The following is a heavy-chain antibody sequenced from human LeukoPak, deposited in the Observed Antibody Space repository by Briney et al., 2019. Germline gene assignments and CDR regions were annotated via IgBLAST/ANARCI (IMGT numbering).Heavy chain of an antibody. D-gene: IGHD1-26*01. CDR2: IKSKIEGGTI. V-gene: IGHV3-15*07. CDR1: GFTFSSYS. Sequence: GGSLRLSCAASGFTFSSYSMNWVRQAPGKGLEWVGRIKSKIEGGTIDYAAPAKGRFTISRDDSKNTLYLQMNSLKTEDTAVYYCTTKRVGAPAFDYWGQGTLVTVSS. CDR3: TTKRVGAPAFDY. J-gene: IGHJ4*02.